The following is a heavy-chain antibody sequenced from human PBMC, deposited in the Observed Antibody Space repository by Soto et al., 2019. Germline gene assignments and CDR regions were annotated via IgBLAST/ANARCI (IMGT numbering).Heavy chain of an antibody. CDR1: GFTFSNYP. CDR3: ARDKGSSSWHSFDY. Sequence: EVPLVESGGNLVQPGGSLRLSFAASGFTFSNYPMNWVRQAPGKGLEWVSYISPGSSAIHYADSVRGRFTISRDEAKNSLSLQMNSLRAEDTAVYYCARDKGSSSWHSFDYWGQGTLVTVSS. CDR2: ISPGSSAI. V-gene: IGHV3-48*01. J-gene: IGHJ4*02. D-gene: IGHD2-2*01.